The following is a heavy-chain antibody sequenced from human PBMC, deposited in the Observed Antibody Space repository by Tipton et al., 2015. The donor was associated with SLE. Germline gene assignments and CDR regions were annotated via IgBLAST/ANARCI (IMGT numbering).Heavy chain of an antibody. CDR1: GGSFSGYY. CDR2: IYSGGSST. CDR3: ATLGSSSGMDV. Sequence: LSLTCAVYGGSFSGYYWSWVRQASGKGLEWVSVIYSGGSSTYYADSVKGRFTISRDNSKNTLYLQMNSLRAEDTAVYYCATLGSSSGMDVWGKGTTVTVSS. J-gene: IGHJ6*04. D-gene: IGHD6-13*01. V-gene: IGHV3-23*03.